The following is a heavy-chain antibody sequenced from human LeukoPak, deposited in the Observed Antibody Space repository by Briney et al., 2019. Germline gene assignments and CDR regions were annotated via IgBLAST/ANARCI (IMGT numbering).Heavy chain of an antibody. V-gene: IGHV5-51*01. D-gene: IGHD2-15*01. CDR3: AKLGYCSGGTCHSFDS. Sequence: GESLKISCKDSGYRFPSSWIGWVRQMPGKGLEWMGIIYPGDSDTRYSPSFQGQVTISADKSTTTAYLQWNSLRVSDTAMYYCAKLGYCSGGTCHSFDSWGQGTLVTVSS. J-gene: IGHJ4*02. CDR2: IYPGDSDT. CDR1: GYRFPSSW.